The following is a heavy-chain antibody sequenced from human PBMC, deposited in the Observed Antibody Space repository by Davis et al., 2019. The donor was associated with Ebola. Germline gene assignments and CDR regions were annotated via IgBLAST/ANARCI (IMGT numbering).Heavy chain of an antibody. CDR3: ARDQSTVTTGWFDP. D-gene: IGHD4-17*01. CDR1: GYTFTSYG. J-gene: IGHJ5*02. V-gene: IGHV1-2*04. CDR2: INPNSGGT. Sequence: ASVKVSCKASGYTFTSYGISWVRQAPGQGLEWMGWINPNSGGTNYAQKFQGWVTMTRDTSISTAYMELSRLRSDDTAVYYCARDQSTVTTGWFDPWGQGTLVTVSS.